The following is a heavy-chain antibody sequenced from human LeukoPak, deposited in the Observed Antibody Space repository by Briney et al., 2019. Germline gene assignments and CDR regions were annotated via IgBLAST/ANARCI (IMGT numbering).Heavy chain of an antibody. V-gene: IGHV3-48*03. J-gene: IGHJ6*04. CDR1: GFIFSTYE. Sequence: GGSLRLSCAASGFIFSTYEMNWVRQAPGKGLEWLSYISYNSRSIYYADSVKGRFTISRDNAKNSLYLQMNSLRAEDTAVYYCAELGITMIGGVWGKGTTVTISS. CDR3: AELGITMIGGV. CDR2: ISYNSRSI. D-gene: IGHD3-10*02.